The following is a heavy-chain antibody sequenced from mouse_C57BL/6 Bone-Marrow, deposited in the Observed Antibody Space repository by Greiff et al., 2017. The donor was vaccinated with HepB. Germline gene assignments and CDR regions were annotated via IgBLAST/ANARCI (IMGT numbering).Heavy chain of an antibody. Sequence: QVQLKQSGPELVKPGASVKISCKASGYAFSSSWMNWVKQRPGKGLEWIGRIYPGDGDTNYNGKFKGKATLTADKSSSTAYMQLSSLTSEDSAVYFCLYYGSSYAGGYWGQGTTLTVSS. CDR3: LYYGSSYAGGY. D-gene: IGHD1-1*01. J-gene: IGHJ2*01. V-gene: IGHV1-82*01. CDR2: IYPGDGDT. CDR1: GYAFSSSW.